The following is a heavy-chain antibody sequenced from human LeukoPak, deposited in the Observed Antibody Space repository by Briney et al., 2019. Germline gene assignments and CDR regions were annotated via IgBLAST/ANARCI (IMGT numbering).Heavy chain of an antibody. CDR1: GGSISNSDYS. D-gene: IGHD2-2*01. CDR3: ARVIRVPAAPDY. J-gene: IGHJ4*02. CDR2: IYYSGST. Sequence: SETLSLTCTVSGGSISNSDYSWGWIRQPPGKGLECIGTIYYSGSTYYKSSLKSRVTISVDTSKNQFSLKLSSVTAADTAVYYCARVIRVPAAPDYWGQGTLVTVSS. V-gene: IGHV4-39*07.